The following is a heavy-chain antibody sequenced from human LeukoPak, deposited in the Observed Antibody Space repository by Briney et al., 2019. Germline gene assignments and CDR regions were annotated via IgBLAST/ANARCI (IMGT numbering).Heavy chain of an antibody. CDR3: ARGAVLGRNWYYYMDV. Sequence: GGSLRLSCAASGFTFSSYWMHWVRQAPGKGLVWVSRINSDGSSTSYADSVKGRFTISRDNAKNTLYLQMNSLRAEDTAVYFCARGAVLGRNWYYYMDVWGKGTTVTVSS. J-gene: IGHJ6*03. CDR2: INSDGSST. V-gene: IGHV3-74*01. D-gene: IGHD1-1*01. CDR1: GFTFSSYW.